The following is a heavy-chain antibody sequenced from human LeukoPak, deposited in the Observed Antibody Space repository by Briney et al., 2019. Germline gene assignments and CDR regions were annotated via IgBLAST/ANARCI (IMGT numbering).Heavy chain of an antibody. D-gene: IGHD3-22*01. Sequence: PGGSLRLSCAASGFTFSSYAMHWVRQAPGKGLEWVSAISGSGGSTYYADSVKGRFTISRDNSKNTLYLQMNSLRAEDTAVYYCAKVSGGGKLIVVVITLFDYWGQGTLVTVSS. CDR2: ISGSGGST. CDR3: AKVSGGGKLIVVVITLFDY. J-gene: IGHJ4*02. CDR1: GFTFSSYA. V-gene: IGHV3-23*01.